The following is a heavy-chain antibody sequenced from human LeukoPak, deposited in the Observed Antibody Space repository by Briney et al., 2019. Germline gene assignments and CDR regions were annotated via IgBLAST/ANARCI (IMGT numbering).Heavy chain of an antibody. D-gene: IGHD1-26*01. J-gene: IGHJ5*02. CDR3: ARDPGSYPFPSDVLDWRSFGWFDP. CDR2: IIPIFGSA. Sequence: SVKVSCKASGGAFSSYAISWVRQAPGQGLEWMGGIIPIFGSANYAQKFQGRVTITTDESTSTAYMELSSLRSEDTAVYYCARDPGSYPFPSDVLDWRSFGWFDPWGQGTLVTVSS. V-gene: IGHV1-69*05. CDR1: GGAFSSYA.